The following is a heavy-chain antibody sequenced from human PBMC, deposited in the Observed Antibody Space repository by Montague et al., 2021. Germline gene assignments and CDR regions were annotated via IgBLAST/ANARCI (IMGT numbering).Heavy chain of an antibody. CDR1: GFIFNNYV. J-gene: IGHJ4*02. V-gene: IGHV3-9*01. Sequence: SLRLSCAASGFIFNNYVMNWVRQAPGMGLEWVSGINGNSINIDYADSVKGRFTISRDNAKNSLYLQMNSLRAEDTAFYYCVKDTRDYYPDFWGQGILVTVSS. CDR2: INGNSINI. CDR3: VKDTRDYYPDF. D-gene: IGHD3-3*01.